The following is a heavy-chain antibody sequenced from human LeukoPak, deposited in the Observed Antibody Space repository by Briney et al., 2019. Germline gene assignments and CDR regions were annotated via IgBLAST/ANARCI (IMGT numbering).Heavy chain of an antibody. CDR1: GGSISSSSYY. V-gene: IGHV4-61*05. CDR3: ARNGYGSGSSY. CDR2: IYYSGST. Sequence: SETLSLTCTVSGGSISSSSYYWGWIRQPPGKGLEWIGYIYYSGSTNYNPSLKSRVTISVDTSKNQFSLQLNSVTAADTAVYYCARNGYGSGSSYWGQGTLVTVSS. J-gene: IGHJ4*02. D-gene: IGHD3-10*01.